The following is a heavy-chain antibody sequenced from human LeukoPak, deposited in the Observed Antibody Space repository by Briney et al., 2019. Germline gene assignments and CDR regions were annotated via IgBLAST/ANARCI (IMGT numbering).Heavy chain of an antibody. CDR3: VRGGGAKADY. CDR1: GFTFRSYW. J-gene: IGHJ4*02. CDR2: LKQDESGK. V-gene: IGHV3-7*03. Sequence: GGSLRLSCAASGFTFRSYWMSWVRQAPGKGLEWVANLKQDESGKNYVDSVKGRFTISRDNAKSTLSLQMNSLRVEDTAVYYCVRGGGAKADYWGQGSLVIVSS. D-gene: IGHD1-26*01.